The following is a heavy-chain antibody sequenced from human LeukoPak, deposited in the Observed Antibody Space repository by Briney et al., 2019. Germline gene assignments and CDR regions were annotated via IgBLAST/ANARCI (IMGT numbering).Heavy chain of an antibody. CDR1: GYSFSSYW. J-gene: IGHJ4*02. D-gene: IGHD5-24*01. CDR2: IYPGDSDT. CDR3: ARSVEIPLFDY. V-gene: IGHV5-51*01. Sequence: GESLKISCKGSGYSFSSYWIGWVRQMPGKGLEWMGIIYPGDSDTRYSPSFQGQVTISADKSISTAYPQWSSLKASDTAMYYCARSVEIPLFDYWGQGTLVTVSS.